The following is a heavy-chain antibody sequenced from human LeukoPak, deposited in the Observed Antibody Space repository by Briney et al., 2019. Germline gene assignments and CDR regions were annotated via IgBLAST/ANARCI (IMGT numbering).Heavy chain of an antibody. CDR1: GGSFSGYY. CDR3: ARERRYYDSFPNYFDY. Sequence: PSETLSLTCAVYGGSFSGYYWSWIRQPPGKGLEWIGEINHSGSTNYNPSLKSRVTISVDTSKNQFSLKLSSVTAADTAVYYCARERRYYDSFPNYFDYWGQGTLVTVSS. J-gene: IGHJ4*02. CDR2: INHSGST. D-gene: IGHD3-22*01. V-gene: IGHV4-34*01.